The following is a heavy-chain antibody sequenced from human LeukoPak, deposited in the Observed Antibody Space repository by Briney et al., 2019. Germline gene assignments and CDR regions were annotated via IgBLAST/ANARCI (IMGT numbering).Heavy chain of an antibody. CDR2: INHSGST. J-gene: IGHJ4*02. D-gene: IGHD3-22*01. V-gene: IGHV4-34*01. Sequence: PSETLSLTCAVYGGSFSGYYWSWIRQPPGKGLEWIGEINHSGSTNYNPSLKSRVTISVDTSKNQFSLKLSSVTAADTAVYYCAGSGYYYTIDYWGQGTLVTVSS. CDR3: AGSGYYYTIDY. CDR1: GGSFSGYY.